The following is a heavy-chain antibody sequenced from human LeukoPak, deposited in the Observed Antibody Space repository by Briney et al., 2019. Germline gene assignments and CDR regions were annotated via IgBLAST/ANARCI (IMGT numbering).Heavy chain of an antibody. V-gene: IGHV4-4*09. CDR1: GVSISNYY. Sequence: PSETLSLTCTVSGVSISNYYWSWIRQSPGMGLEWIGHIYISGSTNYNPSLKSRVTMSVDTSKSQVSLTLSSVTAADTAIYYCARRPGYSYGYSFDSWGQGTLVTVSS. CDR3: ARRPGYSYGYSFDS. CDR2: IYISGST. D-gene: IGHD5-18*01. J-gene: IGHJ4*02.